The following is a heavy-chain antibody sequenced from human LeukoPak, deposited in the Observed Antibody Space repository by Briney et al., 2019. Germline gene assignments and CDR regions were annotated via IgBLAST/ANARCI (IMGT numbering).Heavy chain of an antibody. CDR2: INPNSGGT. Sequence: GASVKVSCKASGYTSTGYYMHWVRQAPGQGLEWMGWINPNSGGTNYAQKFQGRVTMTRDTSISTAYMELSRLRSDDTAVYYCARVVAVTPFWWFDPWGQGTLVTVSS. CDR3: ARVVAVTPFWWFDP. J-gene: IGHJ5*02. D-gene: IGHD6-19*01. V-gene: IGHV1-2*02. CDR1: GYTSTGYY.